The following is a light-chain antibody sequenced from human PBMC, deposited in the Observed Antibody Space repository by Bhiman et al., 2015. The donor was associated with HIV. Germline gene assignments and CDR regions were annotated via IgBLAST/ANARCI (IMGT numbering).Light chain of an antibody. CDR3: QAWDSGTAV. V-gene: IGLV3-1*01. CDR2: QDT. Sequence: YEVTQPPSVSVYPGQTATITCSGEKLENQYVCWFQQKSGQSPVLVMYQDTKRPSGVPERFSGSNSGNSATLTISGTQAVDEADYYCQAWDSGTAVFGAGTKVTVL. J-gene: IGLJ1*01. CDR1: KLENQY.